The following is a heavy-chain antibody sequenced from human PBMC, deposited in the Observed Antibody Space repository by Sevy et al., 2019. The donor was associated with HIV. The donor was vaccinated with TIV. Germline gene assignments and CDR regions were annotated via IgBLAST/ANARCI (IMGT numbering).Heavy chain of an antibody. D-gene: IGHD6-13*01. Sequence: ASVKVSCKASGYTFTGYYMHWVRQAPGQGLEWMGWINPNSGGTNYAQKFQGRVTMTRDTSISTAYMELSRLRSDDTAVYYCAREAGDSSWCDSVWFDPWGQGTLVTVSS. V-gene: IGHV1-2*02. CDR2: INPNSGGT. CDR3: AREAGDSSWCDSVWFDP. CDR1: GYTFTGYY. J-gene: IGHJ5*02.